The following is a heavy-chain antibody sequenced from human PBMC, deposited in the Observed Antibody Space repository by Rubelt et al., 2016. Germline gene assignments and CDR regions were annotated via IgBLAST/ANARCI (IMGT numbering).Heavy chain of an antibody. V-gene: IGHV4-59*12. CDR1: GGSISDYH. D-gene: IGHD3-9*01. Sequence: QVKLQESGPGLVKPSETLSLTCTVSGGSISDYHWSWIRQPPGKGLEWIGYVHYTGSTNYNPSPESRVVISVDTSKNQFSLCLITLHAAAAAVYDFARSTLYYENWTGVRNSFEIWGRGTMVTVSS. CDR2: VHYTGST. CDR3: ARSTLYYENWTGVRNSFEI. J-gene: IGHJ3*02.